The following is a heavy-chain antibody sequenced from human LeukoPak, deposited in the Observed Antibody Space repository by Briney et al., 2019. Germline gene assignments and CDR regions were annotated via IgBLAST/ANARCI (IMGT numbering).Heavy chain of an antibody. Sequence: ASVKVSCKASGYTFNRYVIPWVRQAPGQGLEWMGWISGYNGNTNYAQKLQGRVTMTTDTSTSTAYMELRSLLSDGTAMYYCARDYGYGVTVMISDDYWGQGTLVTVSS. V-gene: IGHV1-18*01. CDR1: GYTFNRYV. D-gene: IGHD5-12*01. J-gene: IGHJ4*02. CDR2: ISGYNGNT. CDR3: ARDYGYGVTVMISDDY.